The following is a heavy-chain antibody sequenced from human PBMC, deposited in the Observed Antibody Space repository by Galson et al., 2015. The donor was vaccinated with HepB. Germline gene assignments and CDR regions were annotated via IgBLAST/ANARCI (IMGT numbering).Heavy chain of an antibody. CDR2: IIPXCGTA. CDR1: GGTFXXXX. V-gene: IGHV1-69*13. D-gene: IGHD1-26*01. CDR3: ASGDSGSYYSYYYXXDV. J-gene: IGHJ6*02. Sequence: SVKVSCKASGGTFXXXXXSWXXXXPXQGLEWMGGIIPXCGTANYAQKFQGRVTITADESXSTAYMELSSLRSEDTAVYYCASGDSGSYYSYYYXXDVWGQGTTVXVSS.